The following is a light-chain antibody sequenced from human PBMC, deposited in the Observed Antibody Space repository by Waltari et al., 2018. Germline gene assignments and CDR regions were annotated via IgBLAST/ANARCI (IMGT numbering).Light chain of an antibody. CDR2: DAS. J-gene: IGKJ1*01. Sequence: SCRASQSVSKYLAWYQQNPGQAPRLLIYDASTRATGIPDRFSGSGWGTDFSLTISRLEPEDFAVYYCQKYGTLPATFGQGTKVQMK. CDR1: QSVSKY. CDR3: QKYGTLPAT. V-gene: IGKV3-20*01.